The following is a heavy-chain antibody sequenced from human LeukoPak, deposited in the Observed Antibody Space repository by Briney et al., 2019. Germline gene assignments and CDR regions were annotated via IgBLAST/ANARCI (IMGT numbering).Heavy chain of an antibody. J-gene: IGHJ4*02. CDR2: ISSSSSYI. CDR3: AKSGPYYYDSSGYSDH. D-gene: IGHD3-22*01. V-gene: IGHV3-21*01. CDR1: GFTFSSYS. Sequence: PGGSLRLSCAASGFTFSSYSMNWVRQAPGKGLEWVSSISSSSSYIYYADSVKGRFTISRDNAKNSLYLQMSSLRAEDTAVYYCAKSGPYYYDSSGYSDHWGQGTLVTVSS.